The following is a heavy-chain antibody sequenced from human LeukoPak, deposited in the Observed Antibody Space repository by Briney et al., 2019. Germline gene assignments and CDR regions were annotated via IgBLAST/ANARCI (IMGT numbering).Heavy chain of an antibody. Sequence: QSGGSLRLSCAASGFTFSSYAMSWVRQAPGKGLEWVSAISGSGGSTYYADSVKGRFTISRDNSKNTLYLQMNSLRAEDTAVYYCARFESRYNWNDVAPLYYYYGMDVWGQGTTVTVSS. CDR2: ISGSGGST. V-gene: IGHV3-23*01. J-gene: IGHJ6*02. D-gene: IGHD1-20*01. CDR3: ARFESRYNWNDVAPLYYYYGMDV. CDR1: GFTFSSYA.